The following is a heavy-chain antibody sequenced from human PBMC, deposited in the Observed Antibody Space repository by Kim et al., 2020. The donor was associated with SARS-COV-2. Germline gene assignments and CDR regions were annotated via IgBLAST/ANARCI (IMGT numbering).Heavy chain of an antibody. CDR1: GYTFTGYY. D-gene: IGHD3-10*01. J-gene: IGHJ4*02. Sequence: ASVKVSCKASGYTFTGYYMHWVRQAPGQGLEWMGRINPNSGGTNYAQKFQGRVTMTRDTSISTAYMELSRLRSDDKAVYYCARGGYLWFGNVSHYFDYWGQGTLVTVSS. CDR2: INPNSGGT. V-gene: IGHV1-2*06. CDR3: ARGGYLWFGNVSHYFDY.